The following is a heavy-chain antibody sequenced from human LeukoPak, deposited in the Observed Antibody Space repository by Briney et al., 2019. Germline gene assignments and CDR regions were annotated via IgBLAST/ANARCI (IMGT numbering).Heavy chain of an antibody. D-gene: IGHD6-13*01. CDR3: ARGGYSHYDY. Sequence: GGSLRLSCAASEFTFSSYRMDWVRQAPGKGLEWVASISSGSIEIYYADAVKGRFTISRDNAENSLYLQMSSLRGEDTAVYYCARGGYSHYDYWGPGTLVTVSS. V-gene: IGHV3-21*01. CDR2: ISSGSIEI. J-gene: IGHJ4*02. CDR1: EFTFSSYR.